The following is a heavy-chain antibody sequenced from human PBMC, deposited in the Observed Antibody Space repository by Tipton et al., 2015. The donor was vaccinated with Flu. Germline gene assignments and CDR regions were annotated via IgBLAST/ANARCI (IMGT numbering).Heavy chain of an antibody. V-gene: IGHV3-7*01. Sequence: QLVQSGGGLVQPGGSLRLSCAASGFTFRNYWLSWVRQAPGKGLEWVANIRQDGSEKFYVGSVKGRFTISRDNAKNSLYLQMNSLRTEDTAVYYCAAYDFLLGILPTQGNYYGMDVWGQGTTVTVSS. CDR1: GFTFRNYW. D-gene: IGHD3-3*01. CDR2: IRQDGSEK. CDR3: AAYDFLLGILPTQGNYYGMDV. J-gene: IGHJ6*02.